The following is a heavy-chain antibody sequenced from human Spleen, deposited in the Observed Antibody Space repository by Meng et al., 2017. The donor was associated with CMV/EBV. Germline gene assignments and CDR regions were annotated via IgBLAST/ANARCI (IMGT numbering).Heavy chain of an antibody. J-gene: IGHJ6*02. Sequence: GGSLRLSCAASGFTFSSYAMSWVRQAPGKGLEWVSAISGSGGSTYYADSVKGRFTISRDNSKNTLYLQMNSLRAEDTAVYYCAKDMKAPNDFWSGSEESEYYYYYYGMDVWGQGTTVTVSS. D-gene: IGHD3-3*01. V-gene: IGHV3-23*01. CDR1: GFTFSSYA. CDR2: ISGSGGST. CDR3: AKDMKAPNDFWSGSEESEYYYYYYGMDV.